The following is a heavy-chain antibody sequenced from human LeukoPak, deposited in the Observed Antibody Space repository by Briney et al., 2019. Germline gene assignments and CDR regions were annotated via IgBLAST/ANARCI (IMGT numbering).Heavy chain of an antibody. V-gene: IGHV3-7*01. CDR1: GFTFSSYW. D-gene: IGHD7-27*01. CDR2: IKQDGSEK. J-gene: IGHJ4*02. Sequence: SGGSLRLSCAASGFTFSSYWMSWVRQAPGKGLEWVANIKQDGSEKYYVDSVRGRFTISRDNSKNTLYLQMNSLRAEDTAVYYCARPTTNWGWSYFDYWGQGTLVTVSS. CDR3: ARPTTNWGWSYFDY.